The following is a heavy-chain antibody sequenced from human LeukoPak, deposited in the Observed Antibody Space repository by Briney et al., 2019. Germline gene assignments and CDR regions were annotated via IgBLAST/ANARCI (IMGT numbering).Heavy chain of an antibody. D-gene: IGHD6-13*01. CDR1: GGSISSYY. J-gene: IGHJ3*02. V-gene: IGHV4-59*01. Sequence: SETLSLTCTVSGGSISSYYWSWIRQPPGKGLEWIGYIYYSGSTNYNPSLKSRVTISVDTSKNQFSLKLSSVTAADTAVYYCARVHSSSWYVGAFDIWGQGTMVTVSS. CDR3: ARVHSSSWYVGAFDI. CDR2: IYYSGST.